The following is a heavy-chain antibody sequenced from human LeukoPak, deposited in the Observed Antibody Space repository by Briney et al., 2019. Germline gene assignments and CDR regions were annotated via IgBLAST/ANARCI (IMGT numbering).Heavy chain of an antibody. CDR2: IFPSGSA. J-gene: IGHJ6*03. CDR3: ARRHHYSYFMDV. CDR1: ADSISSYY. V-gene: IGHV4-4*09. Sequence: PSETLSLTCTVSADSISSYYWTWIRQPPGKGLEWIGYIFPSGSAYYNPSLKTRVTISVDTSKNQFSLKLTSVTAADTAVYYCARRHHYSYFMDVWGKGTTVTVSS.